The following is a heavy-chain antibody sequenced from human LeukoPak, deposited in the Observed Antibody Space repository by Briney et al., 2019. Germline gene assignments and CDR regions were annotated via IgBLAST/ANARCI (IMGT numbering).Heavy chain of an antibody. J-gene: IGHJ5*02. V-gene: IGHV1-69*05. CDR1: GGTFGSYA. Sequence: SVKVSCKASGGTFGSYAISWVRQAPGQGLEWMGGIIPIFGTANYAQKFQGRVTITTDESTSTAYMELSSLRSEDTAVYYCASRGLEENWFDPWGQGTLVTVSS. D-gene: IGHD3/OR15-3a*01. CDR3: ASRGLEENWFDP. CDR2: IIPIFGTA.